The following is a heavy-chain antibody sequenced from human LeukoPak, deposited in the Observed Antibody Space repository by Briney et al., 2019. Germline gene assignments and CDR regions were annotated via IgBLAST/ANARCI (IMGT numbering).Heavy chain of an antibody. V-gene: IGHV4-61*02. D-gene: IGHD6-13*01. CDR2: IYTSGST. CDR1: GGSISIGGYY. Sequence: SETLSLTCTVSGGSISIGGYYRSWIRQPAGKGLEWIGRIYTSGSTNYNPSLKSRVTMSVDTSKNQFSLKLSSVTAADTAVYYCARVFAGIEYYFDYWGQGTLVTVSS. J-gene: IGHJ4*02. CDR3: ARVFAGIEYYFDY.